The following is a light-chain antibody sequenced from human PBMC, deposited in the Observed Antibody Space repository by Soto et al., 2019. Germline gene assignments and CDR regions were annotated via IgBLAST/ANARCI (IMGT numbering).Light chain of an antibody. Sequence: QSALTQPASVSGSPGQSITISCTGTSSDVGGYNYVSWYQQHPGKAPKLMIYEVSNRPSGVSNRFSGSKSGTTASLTISGLQAEDEADYYCRSYTSRSTLVFGPGTKVTVL. CDR2: EVS. J-gene: IGLJ1*01. CDR3: RSYTSRSTLV. CDR1: SSDVGGYNY. V-gene: IGLV2-14*01.